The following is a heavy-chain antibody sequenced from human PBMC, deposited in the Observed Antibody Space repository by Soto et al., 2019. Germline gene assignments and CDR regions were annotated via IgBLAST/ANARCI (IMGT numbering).Heavy chain of an antibody. V-gene: IGHV5-51*01. Sequence: ESLKISCKGSEYNFTTTWIGWVRQVPGKGLEWMGIVYPGDSDTRYSPSFQGRVTISADKSIATAYLHWSSLKASDTAMYFCASGFTLDFFDSWGPGTPVTVSS. CDR1: EYNFTTTW. J-gene: IGHJ4*02. CDR3: ASGFTLDFFDS. D-gene: IGHD3-10*01. CDR2: VYPGDSDT.